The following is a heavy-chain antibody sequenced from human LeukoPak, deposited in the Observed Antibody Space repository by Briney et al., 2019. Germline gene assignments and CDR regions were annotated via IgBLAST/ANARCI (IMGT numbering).Heavy chain of an antibody. D-gene: IGHD4-17*01. V-gene: IGHV1-69*04. CDR1: GYTFTSYA. CDR2: IIPILGIA. Sequence: GASVKVSCKASGYTFTSYAISWVRQAPGQGLEWMGRIIPILGIANYAQKFQGRVTITADKSTSTAYMELSSLRSEDTAVYYCARAGADYGDYVWSFDYWGQGTLVTVSS. CDR3: ARAGADYGDYVWSFDY. J-gene: IGHJ4*02.